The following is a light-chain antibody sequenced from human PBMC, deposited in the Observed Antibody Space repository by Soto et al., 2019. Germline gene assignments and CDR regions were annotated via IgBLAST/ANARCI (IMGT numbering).Light chain of an antibody. J-gene: IGKJ4*01. CDR3: QQRSDWPT. V-gene: IGKV1-39*01. CDR2: AAS. CDR1: QGISTY. Sequence: DIQMTQSPSSLSASVGDRVTITCRASQGISTYLNWYQQKPGKAPKLLIYAASSLQSGVPSRFSGSGSETDFTLTISNLEPEDFAVYYCQQRSDWPTFGGGTTVEIK.